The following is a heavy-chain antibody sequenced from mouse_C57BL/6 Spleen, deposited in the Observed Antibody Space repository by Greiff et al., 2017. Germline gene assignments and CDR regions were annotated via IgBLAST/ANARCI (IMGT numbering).Heavy chain of an antibody. CDR1: GYTFTDYE. Sequence: QVHVKQSGAELVRPGASVTLSCKASGYTFTDYEMHWVKQTPVHGLEWIGAIDPETGGTAYNQKFKGKAILTADKSSSTAYMELRSLTSEDSAVYYCTDYDGDYYAMDYWGQGTSVTVSS. J-gene: IGHJ4*01. V-gene: IGHV1-15*01. CDR2: IDPETGGT. D-gene: IGHD2-4*01. CDR3: TDYDGDYYAMDY.